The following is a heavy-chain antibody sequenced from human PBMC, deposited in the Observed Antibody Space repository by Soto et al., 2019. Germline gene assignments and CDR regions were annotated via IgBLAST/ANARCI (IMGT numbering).Heavy chain of an antibody. Sequence: QLQLQESGPGLVKPSETLSLTCTVSGDSVSSDSYYWSWIRQPPGKRLEWIGYISPSGSTSYNPSLPSQPSMSIDTSKNQFFLELSSVTAADTAIYYCAREGGVLRLSNWLAPWGQGPLVTVSA. D-gene: IGHD3-3*01. J-gene: IGHJ5*02. CDR2: ISPSGST. V-gene: IGHV4-61*01. CDR3: AREGGVLRLSNWLAP. CDR1: GDSVSSDSYY.